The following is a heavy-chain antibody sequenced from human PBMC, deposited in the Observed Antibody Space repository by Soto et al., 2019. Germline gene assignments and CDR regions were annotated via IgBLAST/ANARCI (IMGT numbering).Heavy chain of an antibody. Sequence: QVQLVESGGGVVQPGRSLRLSCAASGFTFRSYAMHWVRQAPGEGLEWVAVISYDGSNKYYINAVKGRFTISRDNSKHTLYLQMHSLRPEDTAVYSCARDLTPDYWGKGTLVTVSS. CDR1: GFTFRSYA. J-gene: IGHJ4*01. V-gene: IGHV3-30-3*01. CDR2: ISYDGSNK. CDR3: ARDLTPDY.